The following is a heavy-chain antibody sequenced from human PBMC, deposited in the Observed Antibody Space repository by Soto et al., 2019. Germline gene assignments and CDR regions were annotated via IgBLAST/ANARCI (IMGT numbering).Heavy chain of an antibody. Sequence: SVKVSCKASGGTFSSYAISWVRQAPGQGLEWMGGIIPIFGTANYAQKFQGRVTITADESTSTAYMELSSLRSEDTAVYYCARWAHYYDSSGYYVHDYWGQGTLVTVSS. CDR2: IIPIFGTA. J-gene: IGHJ4*02. V-gene: IGHV1-69*13. D-gene: IGHD3-22*01. CDR1: GGTFSSYA. CDR3: ARWAHYYDSSGYYVHDY.